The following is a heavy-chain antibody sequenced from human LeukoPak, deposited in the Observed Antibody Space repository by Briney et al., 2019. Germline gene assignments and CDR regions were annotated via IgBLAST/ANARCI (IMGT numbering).Heavy chain of an antibody. V-gene: IGHV3-23*01. CDR3: ASDSYDSSTYSFDY. D-gene: IGHD3-22*01. Sequence: GGSLRLSCAASRFTFSNYAMSWLPQAPGKGLEWVSSIGSCGTTYYADSVKGRFTISRDNSKNTLFLQMNSLRAEDTDIYYYASDSYDSSTYSFDYWGQGTLVTVSS. CDR1: RFTFSNYA. CDR2: IGSCGTT. J-gene: IGHJ4*02.